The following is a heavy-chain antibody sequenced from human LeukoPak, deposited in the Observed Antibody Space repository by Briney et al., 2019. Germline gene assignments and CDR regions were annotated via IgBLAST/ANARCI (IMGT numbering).Heavy chain of an antibody. Sequence: PSETLSLTCSVSGGSVSNNYWGWIRQPPEKWLEWIGAMYYSGGSTYNPSLKTRVTISVDTSKNQFSLRLTSVTAADTAVYYCARHLLSGNYYYYHMDVWGRGTTVTVSS. J-gene: IGHJ6*04. CDR3: ARHLLSGNYYYYHMDV. CDR2: MYYSGGS. CDR1: GGSVSNNY. D-gene: IGHD3-10*01. V-gene: IGHV4-39*01.